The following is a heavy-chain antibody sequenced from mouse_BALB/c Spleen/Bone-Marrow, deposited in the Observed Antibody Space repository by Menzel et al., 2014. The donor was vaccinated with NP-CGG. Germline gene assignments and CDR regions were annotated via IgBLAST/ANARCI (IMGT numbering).Heavy chain of an antibody. CDR2: IYPGSGST. Sequence: GSELVRPGASVKLSCKASGYTFTSYWMHWVKQRHGQGLEWIGNIYPGSGSTNYDEKFKSKGTLTVDTSSSTTYMHLSILTSEDSAVYYCTRGYYPYYYAMDYWGQGTSVTVSS. CDR3: TRGYYPYYYAMDY. V-gene: IGHV1S22*01. CDR1: GYTFTSYW. J-gene: IGHJ4*01. D-gene: IGHD2-3*01.